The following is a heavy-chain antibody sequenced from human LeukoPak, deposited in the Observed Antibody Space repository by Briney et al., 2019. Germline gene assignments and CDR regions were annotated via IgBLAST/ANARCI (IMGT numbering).Heavy chain of an antibody. CDR2: INHSGST. CDR1: GGSISSGGYS. J-gene: IGHJ3*01. CDR3: ASGPIWAFDV. V-gene: IGHV4-30-2*01. D-gene: IGHD3-9*01. Sequence: SETLSLTCAVSGGSISSGGYSWSWIRQPPGKGLEWIGEINHSGSTNYNPSLKSRVTISVDTSKNQFSLKLSSVTAADTAVYYCASGPIWAFDVWGQGTMVTVSS.